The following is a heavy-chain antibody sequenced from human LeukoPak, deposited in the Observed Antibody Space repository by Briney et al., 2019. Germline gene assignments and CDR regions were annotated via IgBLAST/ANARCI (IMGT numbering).Heavy chain of an antibody. CDR2: INWNGGST. CDR3: ARGSYYYYYYYYMDV. D-gene: IGHD3-22*01. V-gene: IGHV3-20*04. CDR1: GFTFDDYG. Sequence: PGGSLRLSCAASGFTFDDYGMSWVRQAPGKGLEWVSGINWNGGSTGYADSVKGRFTISRDNAKNSLYLQMNSLRAEDTALYYCARGSYYYYYYYYMDVWGKGTTVTVPS. J-gene: IGHJ6*03.